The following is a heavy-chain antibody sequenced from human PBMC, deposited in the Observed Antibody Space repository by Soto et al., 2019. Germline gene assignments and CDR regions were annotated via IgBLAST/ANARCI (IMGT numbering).Heavy chain of an antibody. D-gene: IGHD3-9*01. Sequence: PSETLSLTCTVSGGSISTYYWTWIRQPPGKGVEWIGYVYHSGSTNYNSSLKSRVTISVDTSKNQFSLKLSSVTAADTAVYYCARYYDISYFQHWGQGTLVTVSS. J-gene: IGHJ1*01. CDR1: GGSISTYY. CDR2: VYHSGST. CDR3: ARYYDISYFQH. V-gene: IGHV4-4*08.